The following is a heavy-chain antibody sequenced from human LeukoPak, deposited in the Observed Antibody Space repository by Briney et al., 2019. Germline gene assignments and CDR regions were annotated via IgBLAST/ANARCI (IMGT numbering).Heavy chain of an antibody. V-gene: IGHV5-51*01. Sequence: GESLKISCKGSADGSSGDWIIWVRQMPGKGLEWMGIIYPGDSDTRYSPSFQGQVTISADKSISTAYLQWSSLKASNTAMFYCANLEGYGGYFDYWGQGTLVTVSS. CDR2: IYPGDSDT. CDR1: ADGSSGDW. D-gene: IGHD1-26*01. CDR3: ANLEGYGGYFDY. J-gene: IGHJ4*02.